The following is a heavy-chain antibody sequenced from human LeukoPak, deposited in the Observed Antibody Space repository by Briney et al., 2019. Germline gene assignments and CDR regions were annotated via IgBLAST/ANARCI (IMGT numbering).Heavy chain of an antibody. V-gene: IGHV3-21*04. J-gene: IGHJ6*02. Sequence: GGSLRLSCAASGFTFSSYSMNWVRQAPGKGLEWVSSIRSSSSYIYYADSVKGRFTISRDNAKKSLYLQMNSLRSDDTAVYYCALAGYSSGWFDYYYGMDVWGQGTTVTVSS. CDR3: ALAGYSSGWFDYYYGMDV. CDR2: IRSSSSYI. D-gene: IGHD6-19*01. CDR1: GFTFSSYS.